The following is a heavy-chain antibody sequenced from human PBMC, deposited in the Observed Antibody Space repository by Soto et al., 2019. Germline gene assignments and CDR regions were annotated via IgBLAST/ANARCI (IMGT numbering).Heavy chain of an antibody. D-gene: IGHD6-25*01. CDR2: IDPSDSNS. CDR1: GYSFTTYW. Sequence: GESLKISCKGSGYSFTTYWITWVRQMPGKGLEWMGRIDPSDSNSDSNSNYSPSFQGHVTFSADKSISTAYLQWSSLKASDTAMYYCARRAASIYYYYGMDVWGQGTTVTVSS. J-gene: IGHJ6*02. CDR3: ARRAASIYYYYGMDV. V-gene: IGHV5-10-1*01.